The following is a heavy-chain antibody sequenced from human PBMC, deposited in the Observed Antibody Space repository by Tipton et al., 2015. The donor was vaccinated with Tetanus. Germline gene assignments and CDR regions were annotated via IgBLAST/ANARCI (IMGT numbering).Heavy chain of an antibody. Sequence: QLVQSGPEVKKPGASVKVSCKTSGFTFTSYALHWVRQAPGQRLEWMGWINGGSGKTRYPQKLQDRVTISRDASASTVSMELSSLRSEDTAIYYCARGDGYYYFDVWGRGTLVTVSS. CDR1: GFTFTSYA. V-gene: IGHV1-3*01. CDR2: INGGSGKT. J-gene: IGHJ2*01. CDR3: ARGDGYYYFDV.